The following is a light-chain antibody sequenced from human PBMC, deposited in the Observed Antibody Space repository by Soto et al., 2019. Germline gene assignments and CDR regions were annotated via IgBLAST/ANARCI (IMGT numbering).Light chain of an antibody. V-gene: IGKV3-11*01. CDR2: DAS. CDR3: QQTFIAPIT. J-gene: IGKJ5*01. CDR1: QSVSSY. Sequence: EIVLTQSPATLSLSPGERATLSCRASQSVSSYLAWYQQTHGQAPRLLIYDASNRDTGIPARFSGSGSGTDFTLTISSLQPEDFETYYCQQTFIAPITFGQGTRLEIK.